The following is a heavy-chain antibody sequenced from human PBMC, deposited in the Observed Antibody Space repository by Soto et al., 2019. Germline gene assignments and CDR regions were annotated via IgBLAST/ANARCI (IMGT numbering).Heavy chain of an antibody. CDR1: GYIFTNND. CDR3: ARMATFGSLNWFDP. CDR2: MNPGSGDT. Sequence: RASVKVSCKASGYIFTNNDVSWLRQATGQGLEWMGWMNPGSGDTGYAQKFQGRVTMTRDISIATAYMELSSLRSDDTAIYYCARMATFGSLNWFDPWGQGTLVTVSS. J-gene: IGHJ5*02. D-gene: IGHD3-16*01. V-gene: IGHV1-8*01.